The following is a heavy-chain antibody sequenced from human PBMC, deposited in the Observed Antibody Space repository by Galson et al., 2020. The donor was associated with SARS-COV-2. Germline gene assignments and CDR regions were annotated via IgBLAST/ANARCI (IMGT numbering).Heavy chain of an antibody. CDR2: IYYSGST. J-gene: IGHJ4*02. CDR1: GGSISSSSYY. D-gene: IGHD1-20*01. Sequence: SETLSLTCTVSGGSISSSSYYWGWIRQPPGKGLEWIGSIYYSGSTYYNPSLKSRVTISVDTSKNQFSLKLSSVTAADTAVYYCARGGVVYPRTRYYFDYWGQGTLVTVSS. CDR3: ARGGVVYPRTRYYFDY. V-gene: IGHV4-39*07.